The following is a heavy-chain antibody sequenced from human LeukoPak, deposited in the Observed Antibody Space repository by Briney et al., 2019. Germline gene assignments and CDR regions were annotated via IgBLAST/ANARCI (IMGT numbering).Heavy chain of an antibody. J-gene: IGHJ4*02. CDR1: GASISSDGYH. CDR2: MCDSGST. CDR3: ARVDVWLAVDY. D-gene: IGHD3-22*01. Sequence: SETLSLTCTVSGASISSDGYHWTWIRQHPGKGLEWIGYMCDSGSTYYNPSRKSRVTISLDASKNQLSLKLTSVTAADTAVYYCARVDVWLAVDYWGQGTLVTVSS. V-gene: IGHV4-31*03.